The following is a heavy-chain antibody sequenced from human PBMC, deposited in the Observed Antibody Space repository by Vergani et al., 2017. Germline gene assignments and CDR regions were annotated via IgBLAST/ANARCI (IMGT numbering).Heavy chain of an antibody. CDR3: ARGRSEGLRRWFDP. J-gene: IGHJ5*02. D-gene: IGHD5-12*01. CDR2: INHSGRT. V-gene: IGHV4-34*01. Sequence: QVQLQQWGAGLLKPSETLSLTCAVYGGSFSGYYWSWIRQPPGKGLEWIGEINHSGRTNYNPSLESRVTISVDTSKNQFSLMLSSVTAADTAVYYCARGRSEGLRRWFDPWGQGTLVTVSS. CDR1: GGSFSGYY.